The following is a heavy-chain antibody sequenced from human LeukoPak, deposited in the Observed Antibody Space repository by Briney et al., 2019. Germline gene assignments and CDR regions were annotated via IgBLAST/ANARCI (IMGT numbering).Heavy chain of an antibody. Sequence: GGSLRLSCAASGFTFSSYAMSWVRQAPGKGLEWVSAISGSGGSTYYADSVKGRFTISRDNSKNTLYLQMNSLRAEDTAVYYCARAGSWYGFAMYWGQGTLVTVSS. V-gene: IGHV3-23*01. CDR1: GFTFSSYA. D-gene: IGHD6-13*01. J-gene: IGHJ4*02. CDR3: ARAGSWYGFAMY. CDR2: ISGSGGST.